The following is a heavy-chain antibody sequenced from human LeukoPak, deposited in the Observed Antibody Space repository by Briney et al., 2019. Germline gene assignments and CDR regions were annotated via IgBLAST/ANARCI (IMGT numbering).Heavy chain of an antibody. V-gene: IGHV3-49*04. J-gene: IGHJ4*02. CDR2: IRSKAYGGTT. Sequence: QSGRSLRLSCTGSGFTFGDYAMNWVRQAPGKGLEWVGFIRSKAYGGTTEYAASVKGRFTISRDDSKSIAYLQMNSLKTEDTAVYYCTTDQGGSYWENYWGQGTLVTVSS. CDR3: TTDQGGSYWENY. CDR1: GFTFGDYA. D-gene: IGHD1-26*01.